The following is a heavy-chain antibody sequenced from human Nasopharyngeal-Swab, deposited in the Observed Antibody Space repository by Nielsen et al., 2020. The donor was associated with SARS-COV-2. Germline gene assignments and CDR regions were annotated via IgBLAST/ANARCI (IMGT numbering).Heavy chain of an antibody. D-gene: IGHD3-22*01. CDR3: ARDLLGFPYYYGMDV. J-gene: IGHJ6*02. Sequence: GESLKISCAASGFTFSSYSMNWVRQAPGKGLEWVSYISSSSSTIYYAESVKGRFTISRDNAKNSLYLQMNSLRDEDTAVYYCARDLLGFPYYYGMDVWGQGTTVTVSS. CDR1: GFTFSSYS. CDR2: ISSSSSTI. V-gene: IGHV3-48*02.